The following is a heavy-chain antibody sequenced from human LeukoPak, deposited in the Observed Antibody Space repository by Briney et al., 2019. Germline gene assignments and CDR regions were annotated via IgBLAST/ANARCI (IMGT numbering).Heavy chain of an antibody. CDR1: GGSISSGDYY. D-gene: IGHD5-18*01. CDR3: ARVDTAMVTLGY. V-gene: IGHV4-30-4*01. Sequence: SETLSLTCTVSGGSISSGDYYWSWIRQPPGKGLEWIGYIYHSGSTYYNPSLKSRVTISVDTSKNQFSLKLSSVTAADTAVYYCARVDTAMVTLGYWGQGTLVTVSS. CDR2: IYHSGST. J-gene: IGHJ4*02.